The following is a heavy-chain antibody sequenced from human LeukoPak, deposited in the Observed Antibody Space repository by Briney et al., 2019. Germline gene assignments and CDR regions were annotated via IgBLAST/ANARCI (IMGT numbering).Heavy chain of an antibody. D-gene: IGHD3-10*01. J-gene: IGHJ4*02. CDR2: IKEDGSST. V-gene: IGHV3-74*01. CDR1: GYTFSTYC. CDR3: TRDTFGARDS. Sequence: GGSLRLSCAASGYTFSTYCMHWVRQGPGKGLVWVARIKEDGSSTSYADSVKGRFTISRDNAKNTLYLQMNSLRAEDTAVYYWTRDTFGARDSWGQGTQVTVSS.